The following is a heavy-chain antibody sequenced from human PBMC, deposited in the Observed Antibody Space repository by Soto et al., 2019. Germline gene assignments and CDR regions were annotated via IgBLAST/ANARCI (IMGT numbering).Heavy chain of an antibody. CDR3: AKDHESDY. CDR2: ISGSGGGT. J-gene: IGHJ4*02. V-gene: IGHV3-23*01. Sequence: EVQLLESGGGLVQPGGSLRLSCAASGFTFSSYAMSWIRQAPGKGLEWVSAISGSGGGTHYVDTVKGRFTISRDNSKNTLYLQMNSLRAEDSALYYCAKDHESDYWGQGTLVTVSS. CDR1: GFTFSSYA.